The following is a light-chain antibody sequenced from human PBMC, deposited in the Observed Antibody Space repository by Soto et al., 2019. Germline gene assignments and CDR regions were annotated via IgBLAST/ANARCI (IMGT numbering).Light chain of an antibody. V-gene: IGLV7-46*01. Sequence: QAVVTQEPSLTVSPGGTVTLTCGSSTGAVTNGHYPYWFQQKPGQAPRTLIYDTTNRHSWTPARFSGSLLGGKAALTLSGEQPEDEAEDYCLRSYNGRYVFGTGTKVTVL. CDR3: LRSYNGRYV. J-gene: IGLJ1*01. CDR2: DTT. CDR1: TGAVTNGHY.